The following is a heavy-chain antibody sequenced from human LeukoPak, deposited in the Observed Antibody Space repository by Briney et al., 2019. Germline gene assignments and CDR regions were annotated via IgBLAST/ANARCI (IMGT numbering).Heavy chain of an antibody. Sequence: SQTLSLTCTVSGGSIRSDDYYWSWIRQPPGKGLEWIGHITYSGSTDYSPSLRSRVTMSVDTSKNQFSLKLNSVTAAETAMYFCARGGVGGYDYFDSWGQGTLVAVSS. J-gene: IGHJ4*02. CDR2: ITYSGST. D-gene: IGHD5-12*01. CDR3: ARGGVGGYDYFDS. CDR1: GGSIRSDDYY. V-gene: IGHV4-30-4*01.